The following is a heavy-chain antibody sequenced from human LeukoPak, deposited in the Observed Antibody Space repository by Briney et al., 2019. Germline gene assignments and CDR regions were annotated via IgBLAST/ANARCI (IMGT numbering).Heavy chain of an antibody. D-gene: IGHD4-17*01. Sequence: GGSLRLSCAASGFTFSSYGMHWVRQAPGKGLEWVAVISYDGSNKYYADSVKGRFTISRDNSKNTLYLQMNSLRAEDTAVYYCAKTSYGARPNDAFDIWGQGTMVTVSS. CDR3: AKTSYGARPNDAFDI. CDR2: ISYDGSNK. J-gene: IGHJ3*02. V-gene: IGHV3-30*18. CDR1: GFTFSSYG.